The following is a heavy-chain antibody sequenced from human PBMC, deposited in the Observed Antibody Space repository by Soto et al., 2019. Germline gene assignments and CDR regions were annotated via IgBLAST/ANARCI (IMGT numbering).Heavy chain of an antibody. Sequence: PRESLKISCKGSGYSFTSYWIGWVRQMPGKGLEWMGIIYPGDSDTRYSPSFQGQVTISADKSISTAYLQWSSLKASDTAMYYCARSLVVVPAAMPVYYYMDVWGKGTTVTVSS. J-gene: IGHJ6*03. D-gene: IGHD2-2*01. CDR1: GYSFTSYW. V-gene: IGHV5-51*01. CDR3: ARSLVVVPAAMPVYYYMDV. CDR2: IYPGDSDT.